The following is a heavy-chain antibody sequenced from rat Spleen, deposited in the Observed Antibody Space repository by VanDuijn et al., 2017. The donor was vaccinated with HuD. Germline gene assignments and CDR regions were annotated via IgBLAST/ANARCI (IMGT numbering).Heavy chain of an antibody. CDR2: ISYDGSST. Sequence: EVQLVESGGGLVQPGRSLKLSCAASGFTFSDYNMAWVRQAPKKGLEWVATISYDGSSTYYRDSVKGRFTISRANTKTTLDLQMDSLRAEDTATYYCARGAGVDYWGQGVMVTVSS. J-gene: IGHJ2*01. V-gene: IGHV5-7*01. D-gene: IGHD5-1*01. CDR3: ARGAGVDY. CDR1: GFTFSDYN.